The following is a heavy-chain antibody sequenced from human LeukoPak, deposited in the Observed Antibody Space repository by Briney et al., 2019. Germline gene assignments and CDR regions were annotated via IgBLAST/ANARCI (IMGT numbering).Heavy chain of an antibody. V-gene: IGHV3-30*02. J-gene: IGHJ3*02. CDR2: IRYDGSNK. D-gene: IGHD3-10*01. Sequence: GGSLRLSCAASGFTFSSYGMHWVRQAPGKGLEWVAFIRYDGSNKYYADSVKGRFTISRDNAKNSLYLQMNSLRAEDTALYYCAKDIRWFGEYPYAFDIWGQGTMVTVSS. CDR1: GFTFSSYG. CDR3: AKDIRWFGEYPYAFDI.